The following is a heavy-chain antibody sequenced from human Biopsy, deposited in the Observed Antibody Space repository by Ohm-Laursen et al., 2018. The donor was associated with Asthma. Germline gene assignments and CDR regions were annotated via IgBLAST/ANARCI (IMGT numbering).Heavy chain of an antibody. CDR2: VSSDGHNK. J-gene: IGHJ3*02. V-gene: IGHV3-30*03. CDR1: GFVFSQCG. D-gene: IGHD3-22*01. Sequence: LRLSCAASGFVFSQCGMHWVRQGPGKGLEWVALVSSDGHNKYYEDSVKGRFTISRDNSRNRLYLQINRLTVEDSAVYFCARQSGQDYGDSSGFDIWGQGTKVAVSS. CDR3: ARQSGQDYGDSSGFDI.